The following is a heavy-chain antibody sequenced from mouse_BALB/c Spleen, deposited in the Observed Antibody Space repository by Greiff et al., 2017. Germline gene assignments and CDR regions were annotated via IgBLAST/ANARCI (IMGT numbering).Heavy chain of an antibody. CDR2: ISSGSSTI. J-gene: IGHJ1*01. CDR3: ARWVRPLWYFDV. D-gene: IGHD6-1*01. CDR1: GFTFSRFG. Sequence: EVNVVESGGGLVQPGGSRKLSCAASGFTFSRFGMHWVRQAPEKGLEWVAYISSGSSTIYYADTVKGRFTISRDNPKNTLFLQMTSLRSEDTAMYYCARWVRPLWYFDVWGAGTTGTVSS. V-gene: IGHV5-17*02.